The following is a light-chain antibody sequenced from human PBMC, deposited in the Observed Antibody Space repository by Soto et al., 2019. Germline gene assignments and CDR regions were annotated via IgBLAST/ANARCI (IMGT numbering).Light chain of an antibody. V-gene: IGKV3-15*01. CDR3: QQYNNWPLT. Sequence: EIVLTPSPGTLSLSPVERATLSCRASQSVSSNLAWYQQKPGQAPRLLIYGASTRATGIPARFSGSGSGTEFTLTISRLQSEDFTVYYCQQYNNWPLTFGGGTKVDIK. CDR2: GAS. CDR1: QSVSSN. J-gene: IGKJ4*01.